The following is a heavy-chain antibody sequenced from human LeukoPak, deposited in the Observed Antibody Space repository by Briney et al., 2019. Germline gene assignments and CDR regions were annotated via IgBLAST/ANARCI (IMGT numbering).Heavy chain of an antibody. CDR3: ARAYCSGGSCYLVLWY. Sequence: ASVKVSCKASGYTFTSYDINWVRQATGQGLEWMGWMNPNSGNTGYAQKFQGRVTMTRNTSISTAYMELSSLRSEDTAVYYCARAYCSGGSCYLVLWYWGQGTLVTVSS. J-gene: IGHJ4*02. D-gene: IGHD2-15*01. CDR2: MNPNSGNT. V-gene: IGHV1-8*01. CDR1: GYTFTSYD.